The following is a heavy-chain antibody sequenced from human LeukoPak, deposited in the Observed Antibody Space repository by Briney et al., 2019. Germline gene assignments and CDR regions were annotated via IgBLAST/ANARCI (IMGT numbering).Heavy chain of an antibody. CDR1: GDSISSGDYY. CDR3: ARHTWQWLPFDD. CDR2: ISSSGST. Sequence: SQTLSLTCTVSGDSISSGDYYWSWIRQPAGKGLEWIGRISSSGSTNYNPSLKSRIAMSVDTSTNQIYLKMASVTAADTAIYYCARHTWQWLPFDDWGQGTQVTVSS. D-gene: IGHD5-12*01. V-gene: IGHV4-61*02. J-gene: IGHJ4*02.